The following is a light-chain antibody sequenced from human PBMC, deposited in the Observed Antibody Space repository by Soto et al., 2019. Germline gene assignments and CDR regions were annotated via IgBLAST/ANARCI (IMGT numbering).Light chain of an antibody. V-gene: IGLV2-14*01. CDR1: SSDVGGYKY. CDR3: SSYTTSSTHWV. J-gene: IGLJ3*02. CDR2: EVS. Sequence: QSALTQPASVSGSPGQSITISCTGTSSDVGGYKYVSWYQQHPGKAPKLMIYEVSNRPSGVSNRFSGSKSGNTASLTISGLQAEDEADYYCSSYTTSSTHWVFGGGTNVTVL.